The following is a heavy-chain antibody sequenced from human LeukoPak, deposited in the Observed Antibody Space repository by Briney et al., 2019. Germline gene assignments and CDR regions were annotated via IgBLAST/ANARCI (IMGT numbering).Heavy chain of an antibody. J-gene: IGHJ4*02. CDR2: ISYDGSNK. Sequence: GRSLRLSCAASGFTFSSYAMHWVRQAPGKGLEWVAVISYDGSNKYYADSVKGRFTISRDNSRNTLYLQMNSLRAEDTAVYYCARADRYGTTWYGRVDYWGQGTLVTVSS. D-gene: IGHD6-13*01. CDR1: GFTFSSYA. CDR3: ARADRYGTTWYGRVDY. V-gene: IGHV3-30-3*01.